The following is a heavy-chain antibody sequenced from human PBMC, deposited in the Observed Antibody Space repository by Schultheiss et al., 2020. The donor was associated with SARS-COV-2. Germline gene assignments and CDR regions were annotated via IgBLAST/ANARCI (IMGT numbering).Heavy chain of an antibody. Sequence: SETLSLTCTVSGGSISSGGYYWSWIRQPPGKGLEWIGDITHSGRTAYNPSLKGRITISVDMSKNQFSLRLRSLTAADTGVYYCARGRRGGVNLDFNFYMDVWDKGTTVTVSS. J-gene: IGHJ6*03. V-gene: IGHV4-39*07. CDR2: ITHSGRT. D-gene: IGHD3-16*01. CDR3: ARGRRGGVNLDFNFYMDV. CDR1: GGSISSGGYY.